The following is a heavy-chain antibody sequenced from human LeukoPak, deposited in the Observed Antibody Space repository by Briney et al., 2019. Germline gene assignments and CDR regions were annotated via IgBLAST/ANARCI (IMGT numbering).Heavy chain of an antibody. D-gene: IGHD3-10*01. Sequence: PGGSLRLPCGASGFTFSSYRMNWVRQAPGKGLEWVSYISSGSTTIYYADSVKGRFTISRDNAKNSLYLQMNSLRVEDTAVYYCARGVYGSGLDYWGQGTLVTVSS. V-gene: IGHV3-48*04. CDR3: ARGVYGSGLDY. CDR2: ISSGSTTI. CDR1: GFTFSSYR. J-gene: IGHJ4*02.